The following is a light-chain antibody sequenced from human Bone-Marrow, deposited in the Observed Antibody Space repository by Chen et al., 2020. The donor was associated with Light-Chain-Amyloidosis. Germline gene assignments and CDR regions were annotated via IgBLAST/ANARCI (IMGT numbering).Light chain of an antibody. CDR1: GSNIGSNY. CDR2: RDN. Sequence: QSVLTQPPSTSGTPGQRVTISCSGSGSNIGSNYVYWYQQLPGTAPKLLIYRDNQRPPGVPDRFSGSKSGTSASLAINGLRSEDGAEYYCATWDDRLIALVFGGGTKVTVL. V-gene: IGLV1-47*01. J-gene: IGLJ3*02. CDR3: ATWDDRLIALV.